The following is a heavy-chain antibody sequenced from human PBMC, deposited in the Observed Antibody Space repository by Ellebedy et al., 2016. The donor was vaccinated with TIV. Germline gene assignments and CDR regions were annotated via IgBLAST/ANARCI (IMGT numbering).Heavy chain of an antibody. CDR2: INHSGST. V-gene: IGHV4-34*01. J-gene: IGHJ4*02. Sequence: MPSETLSLTCAVYGGSFSGYYWSWIRQPPGKGLEWIGEINHSGSTNYNPSLKSRVTISVDTSKNQFSLKLSSVTAADTAVYYCARGPTAFGILGWFDYWGQGTLVTVSS. CDR1: GGSFSGYY. D-gene: IGHD2/OR15-2a*01. CDR3: ARGPTAFGILGWFDY.